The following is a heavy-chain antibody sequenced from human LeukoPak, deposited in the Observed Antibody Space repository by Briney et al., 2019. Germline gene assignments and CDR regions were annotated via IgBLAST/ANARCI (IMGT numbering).Heavy chain of an antibody. D-gene: IGHD3-10*01. V-gene: IGHV1-69*04. Sequence: ASVKVSCKASGGTFSSYAISWVRQAPRQGLEWMGRIIPILGIANYAQKFQGRVTITADKSTSTAYMELSSLRSEDTAVYYCARDRPYYYGSGSYYLDVWGQGTTVTVSS. CDR3: ARDRPYYYGSGSYYLDV. CDR2: IIPILGIA. J-gene: IGHJ6*02. CDR1: GGTFSSYA.